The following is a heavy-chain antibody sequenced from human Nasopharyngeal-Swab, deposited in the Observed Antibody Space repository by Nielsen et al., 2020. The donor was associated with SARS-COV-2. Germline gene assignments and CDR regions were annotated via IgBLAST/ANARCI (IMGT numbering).Heavy chain of an antibody. CDR2: MTGSGEST. CDR3: AKDWISGGWYGDYDDY. D-gene: IGHD6-19*01. CDR1: GFIFSDYA. V-gene: IGHV3-23*01. Sequence: GGSLRLSCAASGFIFSDYAMNWVRQAPRKGLEWVSGMTGSGESTYYADSVKGRFAISRDNSKNTLYLQTNNLRAEDTAVYYCAKDWISGGWYGDYDDYWGQGTLVTVSS. J-gene: IGHJ4*02.